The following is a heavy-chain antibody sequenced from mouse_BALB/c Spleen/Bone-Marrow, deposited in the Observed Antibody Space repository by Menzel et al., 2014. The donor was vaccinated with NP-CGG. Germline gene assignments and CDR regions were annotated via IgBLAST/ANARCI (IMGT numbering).Heavy chain of an antibody. CDR2: INPSNGRT. CDR3: ARCYYGNYFDY. Sequence: VKLMESGAELVKPGASVKLSCKASGYTFXSYWMHWVKQRPGQGLEWIGEINPSNGRTNYNEKFKSKATLTVDKSSSTAYMQLSSLTSEDSAVYYCARCYYGNYFDYRGQGTTLTVSS. CDR1: GYTFXSYW. V-gene: IGHV1S81*02. D-gene: IGHD2-1*01. J-gene: IGHJ2*01.